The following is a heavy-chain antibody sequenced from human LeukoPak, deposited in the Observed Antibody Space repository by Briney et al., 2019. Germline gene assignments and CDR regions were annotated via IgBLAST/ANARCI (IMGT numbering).Heavy chain of an antibody. CDR3: ARDSAPYCGGDCYFDY. V-gene: IGHV3-43*02. J-gene: IGHJ4*01. CDR1: GFIFA. CDR2: ISGDGGST. Sequence: GGSLRLSCAAPGFIFAIHWVRQAPGKGLEWVSLISGDGGSTFYADSVRGRFTISRDNSKNMLYLQMNSLRVEDTGVYFCARDSAPYCGGDCYFDYWGHGTLVTVSS. D-gene: IGHD2-21*02.